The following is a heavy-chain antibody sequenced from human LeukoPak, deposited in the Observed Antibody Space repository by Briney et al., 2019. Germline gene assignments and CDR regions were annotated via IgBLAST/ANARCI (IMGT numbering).Heavy chain of an antibody. V-gene: IGHV3-23*01. J-gene: IGHJ4*02. CDR1: GFTISTYG. Sequence: PGGSLRLSCAASGFTISTYGMRWVRQAPGKGLEWVSSISGGTTCYADSVKGRFTISRDNSKNTVSLQMNSLRAEDTAVYYCAKSVYHSGNYWGQGTLVTVSS. D-gene: IGHD3-10*01. CDR3: AKSVYHSGNY. CDR2: ISGGTT.